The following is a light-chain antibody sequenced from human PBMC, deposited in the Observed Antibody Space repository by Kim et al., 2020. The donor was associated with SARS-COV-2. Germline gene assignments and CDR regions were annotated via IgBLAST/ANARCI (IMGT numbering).Light chain of an antibody. Sequence: SPGERATLSCRASQSVRNNDVVWYQQKPCQAPRLLIYRAFSRASGIPDRFSGSGSGTDFTLTISRLEPEDFAVYYCQQYGASSGTFGQGTKVDIK. CDR3: QQYGASSGT. CDR1: QSVRNND. V-gene: IGKV3-20*01. J-gene: IGKJ1*01. CDR2: RAF.